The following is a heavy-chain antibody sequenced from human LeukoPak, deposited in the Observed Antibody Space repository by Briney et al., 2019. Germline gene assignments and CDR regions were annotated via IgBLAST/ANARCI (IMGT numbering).Heavy chain of an antibody. Sequence: SGGSLRLSCAASGFTFRSYGMLWVRQAPGKGLEWVAVISYDGSNKYYADSVKGRFTISRDNSKNTLYLQMNSLRAEDTAVYYCAKDTAHRYYGMDVWGKGTTVTVSS. CDR3: AKDTAHRYYGMDV. D-gene: IGHD5-18*01. CDR2: ISYDGSNK. V-gene: IGHV3-30*18. J-gene: IGHJ6*04. CDR1: GFTFRSYG.